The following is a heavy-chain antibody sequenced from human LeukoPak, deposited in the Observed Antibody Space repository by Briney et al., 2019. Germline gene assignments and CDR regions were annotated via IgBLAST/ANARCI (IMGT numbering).Heavy chain of an antibody. V-gene: IGHV4-34*01. J-gene: IGHJ4*02. CDR3: ARGGLFEYSSSSCFDY. CDR2: INHSGST. CDR1: GGSFSGYY. Sequence: SETLSLTCAVYGGSFSGYYWSWIRQPPGKGLEWIGEINHSGSTNYNPSLKSRVTISVDTSKNQFSLKLSSVTAADTAVYYCARGGLFEYSSSSCFDYWGQGTLVTVSS. D-gene: IGHD6-6*01.